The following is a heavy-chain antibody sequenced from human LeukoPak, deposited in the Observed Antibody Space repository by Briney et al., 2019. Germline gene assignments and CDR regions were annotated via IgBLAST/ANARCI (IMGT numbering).Heavy chain of an antibody. Sequence: GGSLRLSCAASGFTFSSYSMNWVRQAPGKGLEWVAFIRYDGSNKYYAGSVKGRFTISRDNSKNTLYLQMNSLRAEDTAVYYCAKDHFHPPYYYDSSGSDDAFDIWGQGTMVTVSS. CDR1: GFTFSSYS. CDR3: AKDHFHPPYYYDSSGSDDAFDI. V-gene: IGHV3-30*02. D-gene: IGHD3-22*01. CDR2: IRYDGSNK. J-gene: IGHJ3*02.